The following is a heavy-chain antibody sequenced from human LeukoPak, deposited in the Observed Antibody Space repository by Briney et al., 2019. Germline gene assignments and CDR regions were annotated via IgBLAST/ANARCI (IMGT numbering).Heavy chain of an antibody. Sequence: ASVKVSCKASGYTFTGYYMHWVRQAPGQGLEWMGWINPNSGGANFAQQFQGRVTMTRDTSIGTAYMELSSLSSDDAAVYYCARGGEIPATALTRSDYWGQGTLVTVSS. CDR1: GYTFTGYY. J-gene: IGHJ4*02. CDR2: INPNSGGA. D-gene: IGHD6-13*01. V-gene: IGHV1-2*02. CDR3: ARGGEIPATALTRSDY.